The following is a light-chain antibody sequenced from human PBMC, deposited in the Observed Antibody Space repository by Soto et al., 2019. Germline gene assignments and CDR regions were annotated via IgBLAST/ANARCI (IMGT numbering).Light chain of an antibody. CDR2: EVS. Sequence: QSALAQPPSASWSPGQSITISCTGTSSDIGAYNYVSWYQQHPGKVPKLMIYEVSKRPSGVPDRFSASKSGNTASLTVSGLQAEDEADYYCSSHGGSNNFYVFGTGTKVTVL. V-gene: IGLV2-8*01. CDR1: SSDIGAYNY. CDR3: SSHGGSNNFYV. J-gene: IGLJ1*01.